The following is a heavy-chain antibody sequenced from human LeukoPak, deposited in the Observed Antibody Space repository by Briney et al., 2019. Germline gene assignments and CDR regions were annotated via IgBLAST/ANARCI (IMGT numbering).Heavy chain of an antibody. CDR3: ARDLRYYDILTGPDV. J-gene: IGHJ6*02. D-gene: IGHD3-9*01. CDR1: GFTFSNYA. Sequence: GGSLRLSCAASGFTFSNYAMHWVRQAPGKGPEWLAVIWYDGSDRYFADSVKGRFIISRDNSKNVLFLQMNSLRAEDTAVYYCARDLRYYDILTGPDVWGQGTTVTVSS. V-gene: IGHV3-33*01. CDR2: IWYDGSDR.